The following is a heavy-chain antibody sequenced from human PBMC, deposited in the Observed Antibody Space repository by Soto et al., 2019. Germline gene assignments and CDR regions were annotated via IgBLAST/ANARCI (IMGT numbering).Heavy chain of an antibody. CDR2: ISSSSSTI. V-gene: IGHV3-48*02. D-gene: IGHD3-16*01. CDR3: ARHPRPPPTAVWGSTNPHGAFDI. CDR1: GFNISSYS. Sequence: VGSLRLSCAASGFNISSYSMNWISQAPGKVLEWVSYISSSSSTIDYADALKVRFTISRDNAKNSLCLQMNSLRDEDTAVYSCARHPRPPPTAVWGSTNPHGAFDIWGQGTMVTVTS. J-gene: IGHJ3*02.